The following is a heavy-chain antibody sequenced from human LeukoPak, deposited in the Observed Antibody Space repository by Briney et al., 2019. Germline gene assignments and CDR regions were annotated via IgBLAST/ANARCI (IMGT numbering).Heavy chain of an antibody. J-gene: IGHJ4*02. CDR3: ARLAAAGHFDY. Sequence: SETLSLTFSVSGGALNSSSHYWGWIRQPPGKGLEWIGSIYYRGSTHYNPPLESRVTISVDTSKNQFSLKLSSVTAADTAVYFCARLAAAGHFDYWGQGTLVTVSS. D-gene: IGHD6-13*01. CDR1: GGALNSSSHY. V-gene: IGHV4-39*01. CDR2: IYYRGST.